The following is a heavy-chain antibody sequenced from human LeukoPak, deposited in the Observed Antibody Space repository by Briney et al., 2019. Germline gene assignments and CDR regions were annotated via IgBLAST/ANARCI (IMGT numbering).Heavy chain of an antibody. CDR2: IYSTGGTSGST. CDR3: ARYRAFDV. J-gene: IGHJ3*01. V-gene: IGHV4-59*01. Sequence: SETLSLTCTVSGGSISSYYWSWIRQPPGKGLEWIGYIYSTGGTSGSTNYNPSLKSRVTISVDTSKNQFSLNLSSVTAADTAIYYCARYRAFDVWGQGTMVTVSS. CDR1: GGSISSYY.